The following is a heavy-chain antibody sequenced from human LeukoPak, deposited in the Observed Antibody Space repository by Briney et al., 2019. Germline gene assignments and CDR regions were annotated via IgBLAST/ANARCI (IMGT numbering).Heavy chain of an antibody. CDR3: ARPAMTPGGDAFDI. CDR2: ISAYNGNT. Sequence: ASVKVSSKASGYTFTSYGISWGRQAPGQGLAWMGWISAYNGNTNYAQKLQGRVTMTTDTYTSTAYVELRSLRFDDTAVYYCARPAMTPGGDAFDIWGQGTMVTVSS. J-gene: IGHJ3*02. V-gene: IGHV1-18*01. D-gene: IGHD2-2*01. CDR1: GYTFTSYG.